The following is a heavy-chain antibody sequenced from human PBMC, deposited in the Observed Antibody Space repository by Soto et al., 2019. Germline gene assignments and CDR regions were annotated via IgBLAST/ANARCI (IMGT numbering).Heavy chain of an antibody. D-gene: IGHD5-18*01. CDR1: GYTFTSYS. Sequence: QVQLVQSGAEVKKPGASVKVSCKASGYTFTSYSISWVRQAPGQGLEWMGWISAYNGNAYHARKLQGRFTMTTDTSTNTAYMELRSLRADDTAVYYCARDVGYGLIDYWGQGTLVTVSS. CDR3: ARDVGYGLIDY. CDR2: ISAYNGNA. V-gene: IGHV1-18*01. J-gene: IGHJ4*02.